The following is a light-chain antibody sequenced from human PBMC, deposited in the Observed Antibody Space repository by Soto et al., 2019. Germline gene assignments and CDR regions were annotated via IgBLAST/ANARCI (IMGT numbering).Light chain of an antibody. CDR1: QRVSRN. V-gene: IGKV3-15*01. CDR2: DAS. J-gene: IGKJ5*01. Sequence: EIVMPQSPATLSVSPGESAPLSCRASQRVSRNLAWYQQKPGQAPRLLIYDASTRATGIPDRFSGSGSETEFTLTISSLQSEDFGVYYCQQRWHWPSNTVGKGTRLEIK. CDR3: QQRWHWPSNT.